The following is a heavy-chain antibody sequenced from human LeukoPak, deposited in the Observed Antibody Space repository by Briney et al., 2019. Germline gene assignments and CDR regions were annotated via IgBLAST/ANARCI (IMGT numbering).Heavy chain of an antibody. J-gene: IGHJ4*02. V-gene: IGHV1-46*01. D-gene: IGHD3-22*01. CDR1: GFTFTSSA. CDR2: INPSGGST. Sequence: GTSVTVSCKASGFTFTSSAMQWVRQAPGQGLEWMGIINPSGGSTIYAQKFQGRVTMTRDMSTSTVYMELSSLRSEDTAVYYCAREDYDSSGPAYWGQGTLVTVSS. CDR3: AREDYDSSGPAY.